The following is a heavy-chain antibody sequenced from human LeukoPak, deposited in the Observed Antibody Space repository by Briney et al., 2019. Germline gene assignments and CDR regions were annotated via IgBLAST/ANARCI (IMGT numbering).Heavy chain of an antibody. CDR3: ARHASVGATPMYLDY. V-gene: IGHV4-34*01. Sequence: SETLSLTCAVYGGSFSGYYWSWIRQPPEKGLEWIGEINHSGSTNYNPSLKSRVTISVDTSKNQFSLKLSSVTAADTAVYYCARHASVGATPMYLDYWGQGTLVTVSS. D-gene: IGHD1-26*01. CDR1: GGSFSGYY. CDR2: INHSGST. J-gene: IGHJ4*02.